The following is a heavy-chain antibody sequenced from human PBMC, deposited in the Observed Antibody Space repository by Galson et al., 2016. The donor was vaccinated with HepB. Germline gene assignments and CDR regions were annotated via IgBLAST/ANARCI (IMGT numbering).Heavy chain of an antibody. J-gene: IGHJ6*02. Sequence: SLRLSCAASGFTFADYAMHWVRQAPGKGLEWVSLIAGDGGLTYYVDSIKGRFTISRDNSKNSLYLQMNSLRVEDTALYYCAKDILGEGMDVWGQGTPVTVSS. CDR2: IAGDGGLT. CDR3: AKDILGEGMDV. V-gene: IGHV3-43*02. CDR1: GFTFADYA.